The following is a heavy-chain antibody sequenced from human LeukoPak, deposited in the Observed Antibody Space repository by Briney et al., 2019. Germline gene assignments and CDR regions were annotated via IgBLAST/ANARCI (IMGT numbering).Heavy chain of an antibody. V-gene: IGHV3-21*01. D-gene: IGHD4-11*01. Sequence: GGSLRLSCAASGFTFSDYTMNWVRQAPGKGLEWVSSLSSTGLYVYYADSVRGRLTIPRDNANNSLSLQMSSLRAEDTAVYYCAREAYSHYGFDYWGQGTLVTVSS. CDR1: GFTFSDYT. J-gene: IGHJ4*02. CDR3: AREAYSHYGFDY. CDR2: LSSTGLYV.